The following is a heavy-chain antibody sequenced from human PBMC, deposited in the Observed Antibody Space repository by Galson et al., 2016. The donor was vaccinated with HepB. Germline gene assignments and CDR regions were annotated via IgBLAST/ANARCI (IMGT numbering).Heavy chain of an antibody. Sequence: TLSLTCTVSGGSISSGGYYWSWIRQHPGKGLEWIGYTYYSGSTYYNPSLESRVTISVDPSKNQFSLKLSSVTAADTAVYYCAMGLCSSTSCFWDPYFDYWGQGTLVTVSS. J-gene: IGHJ4*02. V-gene: IGHV4-31*03. CDR3: AMGLCSSTSCFWDPYFDY. CDR1: GGSISSGGYY. D-gene: IGHD2-2*01. CDR2: TYYSGST.